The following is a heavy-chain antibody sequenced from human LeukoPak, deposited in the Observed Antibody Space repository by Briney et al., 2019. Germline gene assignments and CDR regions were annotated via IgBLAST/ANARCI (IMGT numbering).Heavy chain of an antibody. CDR2: IYYSGST. D-gene: IGHD4/OR15-4a*01. Sequence: PSETLSLTCSVSGGSVSNYYWSWIRQPPGKGLEWIGYIYYSGSTDYNPSLKSRVTISVDTSKNQFSLNLISVTAADTAVYYCARALNPLTGTYYFDYWGQGTLVTVSS. CDR3: ARALNPLTGTYYFDY. J-gene: IGHJ4*02. V-gene: IGHV4-59*02. CDR1: GGSVSNYY.